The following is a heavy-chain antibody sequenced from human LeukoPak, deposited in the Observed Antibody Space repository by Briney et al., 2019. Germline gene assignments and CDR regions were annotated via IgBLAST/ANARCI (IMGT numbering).Heavy chain of an antibody. CDR2: VYYSGST. J-gene: IGHJ5*02. V-gene: IGHV4-59*08. CDR1: GGSIISYY. D-gene: IGHD4-17*01. CDR3: ARHSIYGDYRGGVSNWFDP. Sequence: TSETLSLTCTVSGGSIISYYWSWIRQPPGKGLEWIGYVYYSGSTNYNPSLKSRVTTSVDTSKNQFSLKLSSVTAADTAVYYCARHSIYGDYRGGVSNWFDPWGQGTLVTVSS.